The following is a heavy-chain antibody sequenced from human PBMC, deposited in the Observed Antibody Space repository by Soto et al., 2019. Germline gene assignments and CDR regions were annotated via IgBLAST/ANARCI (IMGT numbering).Heavy chain of an antibody. D-gene: IGHD2-21*02. CDR2: ISGSGGST. Sequence: PGGSMRLSCAASGFTFSSYAMSWVRQAPGKGLEWVSAISGSGGSTYYADSVKGRFTISRDNSKNTLYLQMNSLRAEDTAVYYCAMAYCGGDCYLPFHDAFDIWGQGTMVTVSS. J-gene: IGHJ3*02. CDR1: GFTFSSYA. V-gene: IGHV3-23*01. CDR3: AMAYCGGDCYLPFHDAFDI.